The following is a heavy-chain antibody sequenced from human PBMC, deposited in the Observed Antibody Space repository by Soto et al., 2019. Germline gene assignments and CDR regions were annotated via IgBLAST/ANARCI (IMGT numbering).Heavy chain of an antibody. D-gene: IGHD1-26*01. CDR1: GFTFSNYY. CDR3: ARDRVGAAYYDS. V-gene: IGHV3-11*01. Sequence: PGGSLRLSCAASGFTFSNYYMSWIRQAPGKGLEWLSYISNSGSTIYYAESVRGRFIISRDNAKNSVYLQMNSLRAEDTAVYYCARDRVGAAYYDSWGQGILVTVSS. J-gene: IGHJ4*02. CDR2: ISNSGSTI.